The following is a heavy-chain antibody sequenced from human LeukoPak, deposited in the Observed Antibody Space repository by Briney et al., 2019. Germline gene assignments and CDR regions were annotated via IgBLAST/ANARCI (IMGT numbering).Heavy chain of an antibody. CDR1: GGSISSTTYY. Sequence: SETLSLTCTVSGGSISSTTYYWGWIRQPPGKGLEWIASMHYSGSTYYNPSLNNRVTRSIDTSKNQFSMKLSSVTAADTAVYYCANTSSYGYYFDYWGQGTLATVSS. D-gene: IGHD3-10*01. CDR2: MHYSGST. J-gene: IGHJ4*02. CDR3: ANTSSYGYYFDY. V-gene: IGHV4-39*07.